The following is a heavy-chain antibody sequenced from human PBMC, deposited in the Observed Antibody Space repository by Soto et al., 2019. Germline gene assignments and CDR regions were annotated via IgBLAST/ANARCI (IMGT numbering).Heavy chain of an antibody. V-gene: IGHV3-48*02. Sequence: EVQLVESGGGLVQPGGSLRLSCAASGFTFSSYSMNWVRQAPGKGLEWVSYISSSSSTIYYADSVKGRFTISRDNAKNSLYLQMNSLRDEDTAVYYCARERAVGIAVALNWFDPWGQGILVTVSS. D-gene: IGHD6-19*01. CDR2: ISSSSSTI. CDR1: GFTFSSYS. J-gene: IGHJ5*02. CDR3: ARERAVGIAVALNWFDP.